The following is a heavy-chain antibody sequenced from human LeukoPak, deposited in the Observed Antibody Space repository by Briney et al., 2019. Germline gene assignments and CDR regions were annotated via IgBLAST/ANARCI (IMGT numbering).Heavy chain of an antibody. CDR2: IYYSGST. J-gene: IGHJ3*02. CDR3: ARDGGGDAFDI. Sequence: SETLSLTCTVSGGSISSGGYYWSWIRQHPGKGLEWIGYIYYSGSTYYNPSLKSRVTISVDTSKNQFSLKLSSVTSADRAVYYCARDGGGDAFDIWGQGTMVTVSS. D-gene: IGHD3-16*01. V-gene: IGHV4-31*03. CDR1: GGSISSGGYY.